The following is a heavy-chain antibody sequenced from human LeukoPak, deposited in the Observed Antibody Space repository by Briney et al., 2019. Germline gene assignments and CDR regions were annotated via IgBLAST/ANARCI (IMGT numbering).Heavy chain of an antibody. CDR1: GYTFTSYA. J-gene: IGHJ4*02. Sequence: ASVKVSCKAFGYTFTSYAMNWVRQAPGQGLEWMGWINTNTGNPTYAQGFTGRFVFSLDTSVSTAYLQISSLKAEDTAVYYCARDGSLLRYFDWSTNYDYWGQGTLVTVSS. CDR3: ARDGSLLRYFDWSTNYDY. D-gene: IGHD3-9*01. V-gene: IGHV7-4-1*02. CDR2: INTNTGNP.